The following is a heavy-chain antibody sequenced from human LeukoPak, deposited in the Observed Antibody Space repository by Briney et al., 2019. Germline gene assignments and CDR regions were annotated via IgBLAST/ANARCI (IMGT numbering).Heavy chain of an antibody. Sequence: GGSLRLSCAVSGMTINSYSMDWVRQAPGKGLEWISYISSRSVIIYYADSVKGRLTISRDNARNSLHLEMKSVGVDDTAVYYCVVGIAAKMSRHWYFDLWGRGTLVTVSS. CDR3: VVGIAAKMSRHWYFDL. CDR1: GMTINSYS. D-gene: IGHD2-15*01. J-gene: IGHJ2*01. V-gene: IGHV3-48*01. CDR2: ISSRSVII.